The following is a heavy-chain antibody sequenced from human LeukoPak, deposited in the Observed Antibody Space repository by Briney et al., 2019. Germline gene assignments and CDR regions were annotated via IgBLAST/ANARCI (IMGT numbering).Heavy chain of an antibody. CDR2: IGRSGANS. J-gene: IGHJ4*02. CDR1: GFTFNKYA. D-gene: IGHD6-13*01. CDR3: GRGGKVEQLVLAR. Sequence: PGGSLRLSCAASGFTFNKYAMSWVRQSPGKGLEWVSAIGRSGANSYYATSVKGRFSVSRDNTKNSLYLQMNSLRAEDTAVYYCGRGGKVEQLVLARWGQGSLVTVSS. V-gene: IGHV3-23*01.